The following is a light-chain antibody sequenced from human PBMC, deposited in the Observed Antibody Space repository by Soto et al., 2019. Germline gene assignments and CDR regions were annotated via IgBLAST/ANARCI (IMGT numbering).Light chain of an antibody. Sequence: SYELTQPPSVSVAPGKTARITCGGNNIGSKSVHWYQQKPGQAPVLVIYYDSDRPSGIPERFSGSNSGNTATLTISRVEAGDEADYYCQVWDSSSDLVVFGGGIKLTVL. CDR2: YDS. CDR1: NIGSKS. CDR3: QVWDSSSDLVV. V-gene: IGLV3-21*04. J-gene: IGLJ2*01.